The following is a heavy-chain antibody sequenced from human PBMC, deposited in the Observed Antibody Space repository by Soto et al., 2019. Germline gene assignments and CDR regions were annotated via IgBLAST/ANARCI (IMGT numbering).Heavy chain of an antibody. Sequence: XGSLRLSCVASGFAFSSFGMHWVRQAPGKGLEWVAFISHDGSKKKFVDSVKGRFTISRDDSGNTLYLQMNSLRADDTAVYFCAKDWNDANYDYGTDVWGQGTTVTVPS. V-gene: IGHV3-30*18. D-gene: IGHD1-1*01. J-gene: IGHJ6*02. CDR1: GFAFSSFG. CDR3: AKDWNDANYDYGTDV. CDR2: ISHDGSKK.